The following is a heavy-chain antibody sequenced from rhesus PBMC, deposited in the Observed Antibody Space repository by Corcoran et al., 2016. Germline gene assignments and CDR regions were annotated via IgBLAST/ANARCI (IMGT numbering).Heavy chain of an antibody. D-gene: IGHD5-24*01. CDR2: IYGSSWST. V-gene: IGHV4-147*01. CDR3: ARDSVQFYFDY. Sequence: QLQLQESGPGLVKPSETLSVTCAVSGGSISSNYWSWIRQPPGKGLEWIGYIYGSSWSTSYNPSLKSRVTISTDTSKNQFSLKLSSVTAADTAVYYCARDSVQFYFDYWGQGVLVTVSS. CDR1: GGSISSNY. J-gene: IGHJ4*01.